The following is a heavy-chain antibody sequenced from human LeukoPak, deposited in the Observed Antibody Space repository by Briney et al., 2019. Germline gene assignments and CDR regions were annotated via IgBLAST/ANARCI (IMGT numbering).Heavy chain of an antibody. D-gene: IGHD6-19*01. CDR2: IGIRGDT. CDR3: ARGGIQVSGIDEFDY. Sequence: GGPLRLSCTASGFTFIDYDMHWVRQVIGKGLEWVSAIGIRGDTHYTGSVKGRFTISKENAESSLSLQMKSLRAEDTGVYYCARGGIQVSGIDEFDYWGQGTLVTVSS. CDR1: GFTFIDYD. V-gene: IGHV3-13*01. J-gene: IGHJ4*02.